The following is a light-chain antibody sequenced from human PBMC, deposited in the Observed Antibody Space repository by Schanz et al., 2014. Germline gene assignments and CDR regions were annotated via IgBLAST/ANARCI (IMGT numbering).Light chain of an antibody. CDR1: QSIYNSL. CDR2: NAS. Sequence: EIVLTQSPVTLSLSPGERATLSCRTSQSIYNSLLAWYQQKPGQAPRLLIYNASKRATGIPDRFSGSGSGTDFTLSISRLEPEDFAVYYCQQRTHPGIYTFGQGTNVEIK. V-gene: IGKV3D-20*02. CDR3: QQRTHPGIYT. J-gene: IGKJ2*01.